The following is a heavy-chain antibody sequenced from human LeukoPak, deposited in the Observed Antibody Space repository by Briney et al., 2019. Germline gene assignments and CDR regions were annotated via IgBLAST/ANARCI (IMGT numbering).Heavy chain of an antibody. D-gene: IGHD7-27*01. Sequence: GGSLRLSCAASGFNVSDNYMSWVRQAPGKGLEWVSSLYSGGTTYYADSVKGRFTISRDNSKNTLYLQMNSLRAADTAVYYCARDITGNNWGLHYWGQGTLVTVSS. V-gene: IGHV3-53*01. CDR1: GFNVSDNY. CDR3: ARDITGNNWGLHY. CDR2: LYSGGTT. J-gene: IGHJ4*02.